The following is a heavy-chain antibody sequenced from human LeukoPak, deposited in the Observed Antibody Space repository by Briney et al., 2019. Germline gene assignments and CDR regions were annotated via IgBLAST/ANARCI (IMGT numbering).Heavy chain of an antibody. CDR3: ARSLTIFGVVTPLSY. D-gene: IGHD3-3*01. V-gene: IGHV1-2*02. CDR2: INPNSGGT. J-gene: IGHJ4*02. CDR1: GYTFTGYY. Sequence: ASVKVSCKASGYTFTGYYMHWVRQAPGQGLEWMGWINPNSGGTNYAQKFQGRVTMTRDTSISTAYMELSRLRSDDTAVYYCARSLTIFGVVTPLSYWGQGTLVTVSS.